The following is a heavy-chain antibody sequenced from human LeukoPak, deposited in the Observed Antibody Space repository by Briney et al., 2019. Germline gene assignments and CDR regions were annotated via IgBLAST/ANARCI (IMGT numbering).Heavy chain of an antibody. V-gene: IGHV3-11*01. D-gene: IGHD5-18*01. J-gene: IGHJ4*02. CDR3: ARVTAMVKVVDY. CDR1: GFTFSDYY. CDR2: ISSSGSTI. Sequence: PGGSLRFSCAASGFTFSDYYMSWIRQAPGKGLEWVSYISSSGSTIYYADSVKGRFTISRDNAKNSLYLQMNSLRAEDTAVYYCARVTAMVKVVDYWGQGTLVTVSS.